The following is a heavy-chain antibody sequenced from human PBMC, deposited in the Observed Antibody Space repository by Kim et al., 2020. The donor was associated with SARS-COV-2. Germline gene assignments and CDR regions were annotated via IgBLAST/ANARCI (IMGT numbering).Heavy chain of an antibody. Sequence: GRFTISRDNSKNTLYLQMNSLGAEDTAVYYCARDLYCSSTSCYFSDAFDIWGQGTMVTVSS. CDR3: ARDLYCSSTSCYFSDAFDI. J-gene: IGHJ3*02. D-gene: IGHD2-2*01. V-gene: IGHV3-53*01.